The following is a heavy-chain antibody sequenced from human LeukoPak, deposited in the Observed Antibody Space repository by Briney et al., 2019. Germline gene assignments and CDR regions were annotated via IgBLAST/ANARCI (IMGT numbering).Heavy chain of an antibody. Sequence: PSETLSLTCAVSGGSISSSNWWSWVRQPPGKGLEWIGEIYHSGSTNYNPSLKSRVTISVDKSKNQFSLKLSSVTAAYTAVYYCARCYYGSGSYSPWGKTDVFDVWGQGTMVTVYS. J-gene: IGHJ3*01. D-gene: IGHD3-10*01. CDR1: GGSISSSNW. CDR3: ARCYYGSGSYSPWGKTDVFDV. V-gene: IGHV4-4*02. CDR2: IYHSGST.